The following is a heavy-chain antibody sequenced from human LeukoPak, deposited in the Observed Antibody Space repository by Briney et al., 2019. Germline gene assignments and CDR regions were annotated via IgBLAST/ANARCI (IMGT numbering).Heavy chain of an antibody. CDR2: IWYDGIVK. V-gene: IGHV3-33*01. J-gene: IGHJ4*02. Sequence: GRSLRLSCAASGFTFSSSGMHWVRQAPGKGLEWVAVIWYDGIVKYYADSVKGRFTISRDNAKNSLYLQMNSLRAEDTAVYYCARDESLVRGAAFDYWGQGTLVTVSS. CDR1: GFTFSSSG. CDR3: ARDESLVRGAAFDY. D-gene: IGHD3-10*01.